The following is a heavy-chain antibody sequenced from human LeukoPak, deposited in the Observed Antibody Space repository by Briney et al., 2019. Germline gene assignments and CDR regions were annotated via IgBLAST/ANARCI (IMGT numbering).Heavy chain of an antibody. CDR2: INPDGGNT. V-gene: IGHV1-46*01. CDR1: GYTFTNSY. CDR3: ARIRDGYNDAYDL. Sequence: ASVKVSCKASGYTFTNSYIHWVRQAPGQVLEWMGLINPDGGNTNYAQNFQGRVTLTRDASTSTVYMELSSLRSEDTAIYYCARIRDGYNDAYDLWGQGTVVTVPS. D-gene: IGHD5-24*01. J-gene: IGHJ3*01.